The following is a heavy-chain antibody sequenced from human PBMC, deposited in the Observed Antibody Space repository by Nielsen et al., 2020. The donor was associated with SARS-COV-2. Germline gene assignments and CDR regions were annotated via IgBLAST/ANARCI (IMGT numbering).Heavy chain of an antibody. CDR2: IYYSGST. D-gene: IGHD2-2*01. Sequence: SETLSLTCTVSGGSISSGGYYWSWIRQHPGKGLEWIGYIYYSGSTYYNPSLKSRVTISVATSKNQFSLKLSSVTAADTAVYYCARDLWVPAIGGGMDVWGQGTTVTVSS. CDR3: ARDLWVPAIGGGMDV. V-gene: IGHV4-31*03. J-gene: IGHJ6*02. CDR1: GGSISSGGYY.